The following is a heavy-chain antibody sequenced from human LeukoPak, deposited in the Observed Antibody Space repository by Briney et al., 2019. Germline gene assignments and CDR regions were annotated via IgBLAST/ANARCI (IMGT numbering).Heavy chain of an antibody. CDR1: GFTFSSYA. V-gene: IGHV3-23*01. D-gene: IGHD2-15*01. J-gene: IGHJ5*02. CDR2: IGGGGVNT. CDR3: ANTACGASCYSRLNWFDP. Sequence: GGSLRLSCAASGFTFSSYAMSWVRQAPGKGLEWVSTIGGGGVNTYYTDSVKGRFTISRDNSGNTLYLQMDSLRAEDTAVYYCANTACGASCYSRLNWFDPWGQGTLVTVSS.